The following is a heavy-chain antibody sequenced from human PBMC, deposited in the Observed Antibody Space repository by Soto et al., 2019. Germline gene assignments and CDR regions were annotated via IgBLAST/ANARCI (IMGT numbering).Heavy chain of an antibody. CDR2: IYDTGISGYTPST. Sequence: LSVTCTVSSGSITSSYWSFLRRRPGKGLEWIAYIYDTGISGYTPSTSYNPSLKSRVTMSVDTSKSQFSLKLTSVTAADTAVYYCARGEDAFFYYGLDVWGQGITVTVSS. J-gene: IGHJ6*02. CDR1: SGSITSSY. CDR3: ARGEDAFFYYGLDV. V-gene: IGHV4-59*01.